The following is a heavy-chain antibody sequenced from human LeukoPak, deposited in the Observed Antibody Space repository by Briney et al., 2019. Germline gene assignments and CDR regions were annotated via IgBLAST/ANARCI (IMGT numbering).Heavy chain of an antibody. J-gene: IGHJ4*02. CDR2: IAGSGADT. Sequence: PGGSLRLSCAASGFTFRSYSMSWVRQAPGKGLDWVSAIAGSGADTYYADSVKGRFTISRDNSKNTLYLQMNSLRAEDTAVYYCAKGSASPRPYYFDYWGQGILVTVFS. CDR1: GFTFRSYS. V-gene: IGHV3-23*01. D-gene: IGHD2-15*01. CDR3: AKGSASPRPYYFDY.